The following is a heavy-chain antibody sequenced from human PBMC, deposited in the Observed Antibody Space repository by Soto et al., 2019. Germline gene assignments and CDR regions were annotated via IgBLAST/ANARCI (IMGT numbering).Heavy chain of an antibody. CDR2: INPSGGST. CDR3: ARVTAQAVAGADYYGMDV. CDR1: GYTFTSYY. D-gene: IGHD6-19*01. V-gene: IGHV1-46*01. Sequence: ASVKVSCKASGYTFTSYYMHWVRQAPGQGLEWMGIINPSGGSTSYAQKFQGRVTMTRDTSTSTVYMELSSLRSEDTAVYYCARVTAQAVAGADYYGMDVWGQGTTVTVSS. J-gene: IGHJ6*02.